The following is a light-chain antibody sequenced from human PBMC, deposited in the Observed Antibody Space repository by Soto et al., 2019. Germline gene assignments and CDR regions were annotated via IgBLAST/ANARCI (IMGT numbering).Light chain of an antibody. CDR3: QHYDRAPMWT. Sequence: EIVLTQSPGTLSLSPGERATLSCRASQSVFDTYLAWYQQKPGQAPRLLMYSTSIRATGIPDRFSGSGSGTDFTLTISRLDPEDFAVYYCQHYDRAPMWTFGQGTKVDIK. V-gene: IGKV3-20*01. J-gene: IGKJ1*01. CDR1: QSVFDTY. CDR2: STS.